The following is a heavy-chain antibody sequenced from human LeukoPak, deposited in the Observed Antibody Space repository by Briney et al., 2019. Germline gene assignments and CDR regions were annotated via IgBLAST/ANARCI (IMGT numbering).Heavy chain of an antibody. CDR1: GYTLTELS. CDR2: FDPEDGET. D-gene: IGHD3-9*01. J-gene: IGHJ6*03. CDR3: ARATRPSYYDILTGYYWETYYYYYMDV. Sequence: ASVKVSCKVSGYTLTELSMHWVRQAPGKGLEWMGGFDPEDGETIYAQKFQGRVTMTEDTSTDTAYMELSSLRSEDTAVYYCARATRPSYYDILTGYYWETYYYYYMDVWGKGTTVTISS. V-gene: IGHV1-24*01.